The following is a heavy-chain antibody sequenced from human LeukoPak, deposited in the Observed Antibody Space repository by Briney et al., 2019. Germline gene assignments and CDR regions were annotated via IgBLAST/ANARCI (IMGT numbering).Heavy chain of an antibody. CDR1: GFTFSSYA. CDR3: ARDLYYYDSSGYYS. J-gene: IGHJ4*02. Sequence: GGSLRLSCAASGFTFSSYAMHWVRQAPGKGLEWVAVISYDGSNKYYADSVKGRFTISRDNSKNTLYLQMNSLRAEDTAVYYCARDLYYYDSSGYYSWGQGTLVTVSS. CDR2: ISYDGSNK. V-gene: IGHV3-30-3*01. D-gene: IGHD3-22*01.